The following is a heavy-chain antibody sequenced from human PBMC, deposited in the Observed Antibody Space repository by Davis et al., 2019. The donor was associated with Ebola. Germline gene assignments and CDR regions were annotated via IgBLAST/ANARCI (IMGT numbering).Heavy chain of an antibody. CDR1: GGSISSSNW. V-gene: IGHV4-4*02. Sequence: SETLSLTCAVSGGSISSSNWWSWVRQPPGKGLEWIGEIYHSGSTNYNPSLKSRVTMSVDKSKNQFSLKLSSVTAADTAVYYCAREWDIVVVPAAPVFDYWGQGTLVTVSS. D-gene: IGHD2-2*01. CDR2: IYHSGST. J-gene: IGHJ4*02. CDR3: AREWDIVVVPAAPVFDY.